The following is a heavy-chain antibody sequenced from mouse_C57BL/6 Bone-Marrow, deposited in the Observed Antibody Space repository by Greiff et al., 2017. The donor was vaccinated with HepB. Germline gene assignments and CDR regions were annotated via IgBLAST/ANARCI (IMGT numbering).Heavy chain of an antibody. CDR2: IDPSDSYT. V-gene: IGHV1-50*01. CDR1: GYTFTSYW. Sequence: VQLQQPGAELVKPGASVKLSCKASGYTFTSYWMQWVKQRPGQGLEWIGEIDPSDSYTNYNQKFKGKATLTVDTSSSTAYMQLSSLTSEDSAVYYCARGGNTPAYWGQGTLVTVSA. J-gene: IGHJ3*01. D-gene: IGHD2-1*01. CDR3: ARGGNTPAY.